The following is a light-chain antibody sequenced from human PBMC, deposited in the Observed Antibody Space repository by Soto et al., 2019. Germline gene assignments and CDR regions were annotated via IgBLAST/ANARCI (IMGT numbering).Light chain of an antibody. CDR1: QSVTNNY. CDR3: QQYGSSPIT. V-gene: IGKV3D-20*01. J-gene: IGKJ5*01. CDR2: DAS. Sequence: EIVLTQSPATLSLSPGDRATLSCGASQSVTNNYLAWYQQKPGLAPRLLIYDASYRANGIPDRFSGSGSGTDFTLTISRLEPEDSAVYFCQQYGSSPITFGQGTRLEIK.